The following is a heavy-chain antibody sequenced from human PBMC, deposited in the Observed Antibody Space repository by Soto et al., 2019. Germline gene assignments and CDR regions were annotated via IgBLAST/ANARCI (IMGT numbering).Heavy chain of an antibody. J-gene: IGHJ4*02. D-gene: IGHD5-12*01. CDR2: IYYSGST. Sequence: QVQLQESGPGLVKPSETLSLTCTVSGGSISSYYWSWIRQPPGKGLEWIGYIYYSGSTNYNPSLKSRVTISVDTSKNQFSLKLSSVTAADTAVYYCARHRLYSGYDFDYWGQGTLVTVSS. V-gene: IGHV4-59*08. CDR3: ARHRLYSGYDFDY. CDR1: GGSISSYY.